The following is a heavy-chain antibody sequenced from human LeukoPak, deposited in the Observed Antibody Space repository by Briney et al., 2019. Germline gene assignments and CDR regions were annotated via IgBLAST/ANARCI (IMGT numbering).Heavy chain of an antibody. J-gene: IGHJ4*02. CDR2: IIPIFGTA. CDR1: GGTFSSYA. D-gene: IGHD6-6*01. CDR3: ARGPVVAAAHTYFDY. V-gene: IGHV1-69*05. Sequence: SVKVSCKASGGTFSSYAISWVRQAPGQGLEWMGGIIPIFGTANYAQKFQGRVTITTDESTSTAYMELSSLRSEDTAVYYCARGPVVAAAHTYFDYWGQGTLVTVSS.